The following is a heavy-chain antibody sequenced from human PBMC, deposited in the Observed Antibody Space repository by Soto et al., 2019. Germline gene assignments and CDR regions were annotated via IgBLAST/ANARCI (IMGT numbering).Heavy chain of an antibody. Sequence: EVQLVESGGGLVKPGGPLRLSCAASGFTFSSYSMNCVRQAPGKGLEWVSSISSSSSYIYYADSVKGLFTISRDNAENSLYLQMHSLRAEDTAVYYCARDAAEGIAAVNDYWGQGPLLSVSS. CDR3: ARDAAEGIAAVNDY. CDR1: GFTFSSYS. CDR2: ISSSSSYI. V-gene: IGHV3-21*01. J-gene: IGHJ4*02. D-gene: IGHD6-13*01.